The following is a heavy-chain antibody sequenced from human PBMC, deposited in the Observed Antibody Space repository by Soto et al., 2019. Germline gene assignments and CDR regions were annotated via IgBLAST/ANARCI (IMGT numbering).Heavy chain of an antibody. CDR1: GGSISSGGYY. D-gene: IGHD3-3*02. CDR3: ARRRVRILPVSATTPRSNGMDV. CDR2: IYYSGST. V-gene: IGHV4-31*03. Sequence: SETLSLTCTVSGGSISSGGYYWSWIRQHPGKGLEWIGYIYYSGSTYYNPSLKSRVTISVDTSKNQFSLKLSSVTAAATAVYYCARRRVRILPVSATTPRSNGMDVWGKGTTVTVSS. J-gene: IGHJ6*04.